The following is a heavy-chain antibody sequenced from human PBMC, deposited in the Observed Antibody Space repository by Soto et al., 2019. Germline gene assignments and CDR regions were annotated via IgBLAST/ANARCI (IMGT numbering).Heavy chain of an antibody. Sequence: EVHLVESGGGLVQPGGSLRLSCAASGFTVSSNYMSWVRQAPGKELEWVSVIYSGGETYYADSVKGRFTISRHNSRNTLYLQMNSLRPEDTAMYYCARGGVYYYYYYMDVWGKGTTVTVSS. CDR3: ARGGVYYYYYYMDV. CDR1: GFTVSSNY. D-gene: IGHD3-10*01. J-gene: IGHJ6*03. CDR2: IYSGGET. V-gene: IGHV3-53*04.